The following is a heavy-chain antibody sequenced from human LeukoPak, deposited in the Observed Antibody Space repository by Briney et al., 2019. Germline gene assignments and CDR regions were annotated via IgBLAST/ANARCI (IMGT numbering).Heavy chain of an antibody. CDR3: ATRRPTPQYGDFNVY. Sequence: ASVKVSCKVSGYTLTELSMHWVQQAPGKGLEWMGLVDPEDGETIYAEKFQGRVTITADTSTDTAYMELSSLRSEDTAVYYCATRRPTPQYGDFNVYCGQGTLVTVSS. CDR1: GYTLTELS. V-gene: IGHV1-24*01. CDR2: VDPEDGET. J-gene: IGHJ4*02. D-gene: IGHD4-17*01.